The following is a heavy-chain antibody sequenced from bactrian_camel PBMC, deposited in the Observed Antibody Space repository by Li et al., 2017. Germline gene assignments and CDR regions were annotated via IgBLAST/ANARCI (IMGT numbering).Heavy chain of an antibody. Sequence: VQLVESGGGSVETGGSLRLSCKVSGHSRGSNCVGWYRLPPGRAPAEREGIAAIRRDGGETYYADSVQGRFTISGDNAKNSLFLQMDGLKPDDTATYYCAAYYGGTGDCMVIGGILSPTHNRMQYWGKGTQVTVS. CDR1: GHSRGSNC. D-gene: IGHD6*01. J-gene: IGHJ7*01. CDR2: IRRDGGET. V-gene: IGHV3S32*01.